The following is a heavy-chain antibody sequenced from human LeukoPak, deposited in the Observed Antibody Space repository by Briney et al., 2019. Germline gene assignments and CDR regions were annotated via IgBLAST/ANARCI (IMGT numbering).Heavy chain of an antibody. CDR3: SKNSIAVTHFHY. D-gene: IGHD6-19*01. J-gene: IGHJ4*02. V-gene: IGHV3-23*01. CDR1: GFTFSIYA. Sequence: PGGSLRLSCAASGFTFSIYAMNWVRQAPGKGLEWVSAISGSGGSTYYADSVKGRFTISRDNSKNTLYLQMNSLRAEDTAVYYCSKNSIAVTHFHYWGQGTLVTVSS. CDR2: ISGSGGST.